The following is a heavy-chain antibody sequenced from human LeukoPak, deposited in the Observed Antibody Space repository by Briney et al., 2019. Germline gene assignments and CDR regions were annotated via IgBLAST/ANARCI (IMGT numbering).Heavy chain of an antibody. CDR2: INHSGST. V-gene: IGHV4-34*01. Sequence: SETLSLTCAVYGGSFTGYYWSWIRPLPEEGLEWIGEINHSGSTNYNPSLKSRVTISVDTSKNQFSLKLSSVTAADTAVYYCARTLRYFDWLLGPFDYWGQGTLVTVSS. D-gene: IGHD3-9*01. CDR3: ARTLRYFDWLLGPFDY. J-gene: IGHJ4*02. CDR1: GGSFTGYY.